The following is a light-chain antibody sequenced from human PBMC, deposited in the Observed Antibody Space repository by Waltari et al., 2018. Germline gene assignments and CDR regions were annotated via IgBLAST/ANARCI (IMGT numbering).Light chain of an antibody. V-gene: IGLV3-1*01. CDR1: KLGDKY. CDR3: QAWDSSTVG. CDR2: QDS. J-gene: IGLJ2*01. Sequence: SYELTQPPSVSVSPGQTASITCSGDKLGDKYACWYQQKPGQSPVLVIYQDSKRPSGIPGRFSGANSGNKATLTISGTQAMDEADYYCQAWDSSTVGFGGGTKLTVL.